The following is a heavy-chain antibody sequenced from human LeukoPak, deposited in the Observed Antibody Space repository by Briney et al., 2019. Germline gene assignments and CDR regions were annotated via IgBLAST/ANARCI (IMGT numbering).Heavy chain of an antibody. J-gene: IGHJ6*02. Sequence: ASVKVSCKASGYTFTGYYMHWVRQAPGQGLEWMGWINPNSGGTNYAQKFQGRATMTRDTSISTAYMELSRLRSDDTAVYYCAGTGVVVPAATPPYYYYGMDVWGQGTTVTVSS. V-gene: IGHV1-2*02. CDR3: AGTGVVVPAATPPYYYYGMDV. D-gene: IGHD2-2*01. CDR2: INPNSGGT. CDR1: GYTFTGYY.